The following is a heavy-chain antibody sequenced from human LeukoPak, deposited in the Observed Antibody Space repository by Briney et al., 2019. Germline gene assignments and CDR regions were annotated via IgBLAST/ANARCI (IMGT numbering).Heavy chain of an antibody. CDR1: GFAFSPFW. V-gene: IGHV3-74*03. CDR3: ARDYNSSPDY. Sequence: GGSLRLSCAASGFAFSPFWMHWVRQAPGKGLVWVSRINNDGSNTVYADSVKGRFTISRDNARNTLYLQMNSLRDDDTAVYYCARDYNSSPDYWGQGTLVTVSS. CDR2: INNDGSNT. D-gene: IGHD6-13*01. J-gene: IGHJ4*02.